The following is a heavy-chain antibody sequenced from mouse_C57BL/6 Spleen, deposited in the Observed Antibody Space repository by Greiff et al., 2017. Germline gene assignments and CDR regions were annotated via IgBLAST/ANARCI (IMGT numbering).Heavy chain of an antibody. Sequence: EVHLVESGPELVKPGASVKISCKASGYSFTDYNMNWVKQSNGKSLEWIGVINPNYGTTSYNQKFKGKATLTVDQSSSTAYMLLNSLTSEDSAVYYCARGVWGFYYFDYWGQGTTLTVSS. CDR2: INPNYGTT. CDR1: GYSFTDYN. V-gene: IGHV1-39*01. J-gene: IGHJ2*01. CDR3: ARGVWGFYYFDY.